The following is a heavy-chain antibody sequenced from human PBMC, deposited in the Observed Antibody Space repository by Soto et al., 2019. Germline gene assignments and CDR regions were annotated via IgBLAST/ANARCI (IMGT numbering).Heavy chain of an antibody. CDR3: AKGHSGYEFFDY. D-gene: IGHD5-12*01. Sequence: QVQLVESGGGVVQPGRSLRLSCAASGFTFSSYGMHWVRQALGKGLEWVAVISYEGSNKYYADSVKGRFTISRDNSKNTLYLQMNSLRAEDTAVYYCAKGHSGYEFFDYWGQGTLVTVSS. J-gene: IGHJ4*02. CDR2: ISYEGSNK. V-gene: IGHV3-30*18. CDR1: GFTFSSYG.